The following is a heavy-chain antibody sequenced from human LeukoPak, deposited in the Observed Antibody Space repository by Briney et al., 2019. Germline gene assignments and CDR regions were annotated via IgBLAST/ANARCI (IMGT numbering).Heavy chain of an antibody. J-gene: IGHJ4*02. D-gene: IGHD2-8*01. Sequence: SGGSLRLSCAASGFTVSSNYMSWVRQAPGKGLEWVSVIYSGGSTYSADSVRGRFTVSRDNSKNTVFFQMNSLRVEDTAVYFCTRNGGGLDIWGQETLVTVSS. CDR3: TRNGGGLDI. V-gene: IGHV3-66*01. CDR2: IYSGGST. CDR1: GFTVSSNY.